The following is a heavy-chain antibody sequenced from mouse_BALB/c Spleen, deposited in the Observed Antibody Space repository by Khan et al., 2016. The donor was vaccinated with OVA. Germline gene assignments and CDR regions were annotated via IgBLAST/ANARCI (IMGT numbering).Heavy chain of an antibody. J-gene: IGHJ2*01. CDR3: ATYYDGSSMYFDY. CDR2: FDPANGNT. V-gene: IGHV14-3*02. D-gene: IGHD1-1*01. Sequence: VQLKQSGAELVKPGASVKLSCTLSGFNIKDTYMHWVIQRLEQGLEWIGRFDPANGNTKYDPTFQGKATITADTSYNTAYLQLSSLTTDDTTGYYGATYYDGSSMYFDYWGQGTTLTVSS. CDR1: GFNIKDTY.